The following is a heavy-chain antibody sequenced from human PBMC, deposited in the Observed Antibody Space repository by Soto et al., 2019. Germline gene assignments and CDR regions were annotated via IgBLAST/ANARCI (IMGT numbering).Heavy chain of an antibody. J-gene: IGHJ6*02. D-gene: IGHD2-15*01. Sequence: ASVKVSCKASGYTFTSYGISWVRQAPGQGLEWMGWISAYNGNTNYAQKLQGRVTMTTDTSTSTACMELRSLRSDDTAVYYCARLYTSNCSGGSCYGGGDYYYYYGVDVWGQGTTVTVSS. CDR3: ARLYTSNCSGGSCYGGGDYYYYYGVDV. CDR2: ISAYNGNT. V-gene: IGHV1-18*01. CDR1: GYTFTSYG.